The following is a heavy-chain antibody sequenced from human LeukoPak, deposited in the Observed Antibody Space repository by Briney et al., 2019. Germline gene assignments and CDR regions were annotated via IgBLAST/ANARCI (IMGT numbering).Heavy chain of an antibody. CDR2: IYPGDSDT. CDR1: GYSFTSYW. Sequence: GESLKISCKGSGYSFTSYWIGWVRQMPEKGLEWMGIIYPGDSDTRYSPSFQGQVTISADKSISTAYLQWSSLKASDTAMYYCARSIAARPPPYYYYYYYMDVWGKGTTVTASS. D-gene: IGHD6-6*01. J-gene: IGHJ6*03. CDR3: ARSIAARPPPYYYYYYYMDV. V-gene: IGHV5-51*01.